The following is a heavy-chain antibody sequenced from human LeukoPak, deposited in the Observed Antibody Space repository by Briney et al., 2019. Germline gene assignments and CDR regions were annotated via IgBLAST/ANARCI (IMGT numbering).Heavy chain of an antibody. J-gene: IGHJ4*02. CDR2: IKQDGSEK. V-gene: IGHV3-7*01. Sequence: GGSLRLSCAASGFTFSSSWMNWVRQAPGKGLEWVANIKQDGSEKYYVDSVKGRFTISRDNARNSLYLQMNTLRAEDTAVYYCASLDYWGQGTLVTVSS. CDR3: ASLDY. CDR1: GFTFSSSW.